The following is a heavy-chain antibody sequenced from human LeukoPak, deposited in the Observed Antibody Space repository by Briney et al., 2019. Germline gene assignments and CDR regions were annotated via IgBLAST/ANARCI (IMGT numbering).Heavy chain of an antibody. Sequence: PGGSLRLSCAASGFTFSSSGMLWVRQAPGKGLEWVAFIRYDGTTTYYADSVKGRFTISRDNSKNTLYLQINSLRAEDTAVYYCAKETRGSYSDYWGQGTLVTVSS. CDR3: AKETRGSYSDY. D-gene: IGHD1-26*01. J-gene: IGHJ4*02. CDR1: GFTFSSSG. CDR2: IRYDGTTT. V-gene: IGHV3-30*02.